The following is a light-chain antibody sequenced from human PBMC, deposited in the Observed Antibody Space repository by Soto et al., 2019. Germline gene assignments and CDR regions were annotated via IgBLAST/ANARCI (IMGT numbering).Light chain of an antibody. CDR1: QSVDSY. J-gene: IGKJ1*01. V-gene: IGKV3-15*01. Sequence: DILMTQSPDTLSLSLGERATLSCRASQSVDSYLAWYQQRPGQSPRLLIYGVSTRATGVSARFSGSGSGTEFTLTITSLQSEDYAAYYCQHYNTRPRTFGQGTKVDI. CDR2: GVS. CDR3: QHYNTRPRT.